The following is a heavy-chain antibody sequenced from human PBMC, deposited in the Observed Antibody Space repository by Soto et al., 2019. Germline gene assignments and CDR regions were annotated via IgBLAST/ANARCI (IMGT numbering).Heavy chain of an antibody. J-gene: IGHJ4*02. CDR3: ARAPGGTGIVDY. V-gene: IGHV3-74*01. D-gene: IGHD7-27*01. CDR1: GFTFSSYW. CDR2: INSEGTTT. Sequence: VGSLRLSCAASGFTFSSYWMQWVRQAPGKGLVWVSRINSEGTTTFYADSVKGRFTISRDNAKNTLYLQMNSLRAEDTAVYYCARAPGGTGIVDYWGQGNLVTVSS.